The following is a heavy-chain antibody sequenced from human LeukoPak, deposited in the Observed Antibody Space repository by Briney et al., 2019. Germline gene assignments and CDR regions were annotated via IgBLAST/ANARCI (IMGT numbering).Heavy chain of an antibody. CDR1: GFSLRNHA. D-gene: IGHD3-10*01. Sequence: QPGRSLRLSCAASGFSLRNHAMHWVRQAPGKGLEWLAVISYDESHKYYADSVKGRFTMSRDNSKNMLYLQMNSLRAEDTAVYHCAKVVFGMVRGDNYYYFYGMDVWGKGTTVTVSS. J-gene: IGHJ6*04. V-gene: IGHV3-30*18. CDR3: AKVVFGMVRGDNYYYFYGMDV. CDR2: ISYDESHK.